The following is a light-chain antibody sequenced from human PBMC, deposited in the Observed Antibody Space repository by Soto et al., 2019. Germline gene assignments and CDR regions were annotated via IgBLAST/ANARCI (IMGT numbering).Light chain of an antibody. CDR3: QQYYKWPPET. Sequence: ETVMTQSPATLSVAPGGRVTLSCRASESVGSNLAWYQQKPGQAPRLLIHGASKRATGIPARFSGSGSGTEFTLTISSLQSEDFAGYYCQQYYKWPPETFGQGTKVDIK. CDR1: ESVGSN. J-gene: IGKJ2*01. V-gene: IGKV3-15*01. CDR2: GAS.